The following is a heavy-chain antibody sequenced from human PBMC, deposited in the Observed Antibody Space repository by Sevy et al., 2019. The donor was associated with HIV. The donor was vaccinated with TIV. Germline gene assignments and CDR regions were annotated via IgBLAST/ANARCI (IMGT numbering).Heavy chain of an antibody. V-gene: IGHV3-30*03. J-gene: IGHJ4*02. CDR2: ISFDGTYK. Sequence: VGSLRLSCAASGFTFRSHGMHWVRQAPGKGLEWVAVISFDGTYKSYGDSVKGRFTISRDDFKSTLYLQMDSLRPEDTAIYYCARDSGYSVNWYPAYWGQGTLVTVSS. CDR1: GFTFRSHG. D-gene: IGHD5-12*01. CDR3: ARDSGYSVNWYPAY.